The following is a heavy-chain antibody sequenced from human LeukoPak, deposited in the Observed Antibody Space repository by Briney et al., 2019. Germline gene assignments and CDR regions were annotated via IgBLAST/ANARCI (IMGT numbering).Heavy chain of an antibody. D-gene: IGHD3-22*01. CDR3: ASGSYYYDSSGLDY. Sequence: GGSLRLSCAASGFTFSSYSMNWVRQAPGKGLEWVSSISSSSSYIYYADSVKGRFTISRDNAKNSLYLQMNSLRAEDTAVYYCASGSYYYDSSGLDYWGQGTLVTVSS. CDR2: ISSSSSYI. CDR1: GFTFSSYS. V-gene: IGHV3-21*04. J-gene: IGHJ4*02.